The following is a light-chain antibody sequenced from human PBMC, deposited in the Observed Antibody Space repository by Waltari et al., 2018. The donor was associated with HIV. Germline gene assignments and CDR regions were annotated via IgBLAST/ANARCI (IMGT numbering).Light chain of an antibody. Sequence: QSVLTQPPSASGTAGQRVTISCSGGRYNIGVISVTWYQHLPGTAPRLLIHHNNQRPSGVPDRFSGSKSGTAASLAISGLQSEDEGDYYCAAWDDGLNALFGGGTKLTVL. CDR1: RYNIGVIS. CDR2: HNN. V-gene: IGLV1-44*01. CDR3: AAWDDGLNAL. J-gene: IGLJ2*01.